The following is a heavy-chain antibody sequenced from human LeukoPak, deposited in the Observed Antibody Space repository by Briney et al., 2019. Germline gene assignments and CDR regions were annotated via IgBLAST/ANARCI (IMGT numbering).Heavy chain of an antibody. J-gene: IGHJ4*02. Sequence: ASVKVSCKASGYTFTGYYMHWVRQAPGQGLEWMGWISLNSGDSNYAQKFQGRVTLTRDSSISTAYMELSRLRSDDTAVYYCVRAGGGLHFDYWGQGTLVTVSS. CDR1: GYTFTGYY. V-gene: IGHV1-2*02. CDR3: VRAGGGLHFDY. D-gene: IGHD3-16*01. CDR2: ISLNSGDS.